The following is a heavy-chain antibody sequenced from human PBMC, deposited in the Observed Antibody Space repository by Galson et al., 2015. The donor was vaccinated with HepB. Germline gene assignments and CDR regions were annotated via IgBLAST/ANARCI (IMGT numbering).Heavy chain of an antibody. CDR3: TKSGRRSSGWYSSSGDAFDI. CDR1: GFTFSSYG. J-gene: IGHJ3*02. Sequence: SLRLSCAASGFTFSSYGMHWVRQAPGKGLEWVAVISYDGSNKYYADSVKGRFTISRDNSKNTLYLQMNSLRAEDTAVYYCTKSGRRSSGWYSSSGDAFDIWGQGTMVTVSS. D-gene: IGHD6-19*01. CDR2: ISYDGSNK. V-gene: IGHV3-30*18.